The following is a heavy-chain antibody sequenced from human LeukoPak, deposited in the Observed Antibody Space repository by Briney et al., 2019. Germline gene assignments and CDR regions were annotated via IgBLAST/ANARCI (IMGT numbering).Heavy chain of an antibody. CDR3: ARGQNWNHDS. Sequence: PGGSLRLSCAVSGFSVTNNYMSWVRQAPGKGLEWVSVFYVGGATYYADSVKGRFTISRDNAKNSLYLQMNSLRVEDTAVYFCARGQNWNHDSWGQGTLVTVSS. CDR1: GFSVTNNY. D-gene: IGHD1-1*01. J-gene: IGHJ4*02. V-gene: IGHV3-53*01. CDR2: FYVGGAT.